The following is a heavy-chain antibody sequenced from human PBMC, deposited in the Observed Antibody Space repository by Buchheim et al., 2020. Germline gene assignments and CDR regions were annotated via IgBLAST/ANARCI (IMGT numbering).Heavy chain of an antibody. CDR1: GGSFSGYY. V-gene: IGHV4-34*01. Sequence: QVQLQQWGAGLLKPSETLSLTCAVYGGSFSGYYWSWIRQPPGKGLGWIGEINHSGSTNYNPSLKSRVTISVDTSKNQFSLQLSSVTAADTAVYYCALLTGTSSYYYGMDVWGQGTT. J-gene: IGHJ6*02. CDR2: INHSGST. CDR3: ALLTGTSSYYYGMDV. D-gene: IGHD1-7*01.